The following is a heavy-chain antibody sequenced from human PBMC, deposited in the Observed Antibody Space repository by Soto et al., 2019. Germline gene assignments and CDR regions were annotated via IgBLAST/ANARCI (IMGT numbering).Heavy chain of an antibody. V-gene: IGHV3-11*05. CDR3: ARGASGGSGWNYYYYYGMDV. D-gene: IGHD6-19*01. J-gene: IGHJ6*02. CDR1: GFTLSDHY. Sequence: QVQLVESGGGLVKPGGSLRLSCAASGFTLSDHYMSWIRQAPGKGLEWVSYISSSSSYTDYADSVKGRFTISRDNAKNSLYLQMNSLRAEDTAVYYCARGASGGSGWNYYYYYGMDVWGQGTKVNVSS. CDR2: ISSSSSYT.